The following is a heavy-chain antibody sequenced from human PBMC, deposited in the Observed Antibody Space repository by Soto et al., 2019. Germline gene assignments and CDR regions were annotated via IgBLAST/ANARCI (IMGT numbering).Heavy chain of an antibody. CDR1: GGTFSSYA. D-gene: IGHD2-15*01. Sequence: SVKVSCKASGGTFSSYAISWVRQAPGQGLEWMGGIIPIFGTANYAQKFQGGVTITADESTSTAYMELSSLRSEDTAVYYCARDSGYGGNNDAFDIWGQGTMVTVSS. CDR2: IIPIFGTA. V-gene: IGHV1-69*13. CDR3: ARDSGYGGNNDAFDI. J-gene: IGHJ3*02.